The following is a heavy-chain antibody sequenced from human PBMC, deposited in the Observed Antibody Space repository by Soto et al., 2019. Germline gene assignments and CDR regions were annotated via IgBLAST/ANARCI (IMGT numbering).Heavy chain of an antibody. D-gene: IGHD1-26*01. J-gene: IGHJ3*02. CDR1: GFTFDDYA. Sequence: EVQLVESGGGLVQPGRSLRLSCAASGFTFDDYAMHWVRQAPGKGLEWVSGISWNSGSIGYADSVKGRFTISRDNAKNALYLQMHSLSAEDTALYYCAKDIVGRTGPDSAFAIWGRGRMVTVSS. V-gene: IGHV3-9*01. CDR2: ISWNSGSI. CDR3: AKDIVGRTGPDSAFAI.